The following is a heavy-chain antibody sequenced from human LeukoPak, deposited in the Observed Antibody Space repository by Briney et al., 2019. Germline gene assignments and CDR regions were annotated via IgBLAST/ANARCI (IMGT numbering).Heavy chain of an antibody. CDR3: ASAGYSSGWYVY. Sequence: SETLSLTCTDSGGSISSYYWSWIRQPAGKGLEWIGRIYTSGSTNYNPSLKSRVTMSVDTSKNQFSLKLSSVTAADTAVYYCASAGYSSGWYVYWGQGTLVTVSS. CDR2: IYTSGST. J-gene: IGHJ4*02. D-gene: IGHD6-19*01. CDR1: GGSISSYY. V-gene: IGHV4-4*07.